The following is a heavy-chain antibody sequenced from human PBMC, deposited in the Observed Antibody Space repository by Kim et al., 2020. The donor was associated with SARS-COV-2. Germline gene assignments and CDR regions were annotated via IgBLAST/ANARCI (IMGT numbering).Heavy chain of an antibody. V-gene: IGHV3-30*03. CDR1: RFTFSSHG. CDR3: VRDPVTPSRGWSGQMDV. D-gene: IGHD2-15*01. J-gene: IGHJ6*02. CDR2: MSYDGDFI. Sequence: GGSLRLSCTASRFTFSSHGMHWVRQAPGKGLEWVAVMSYDGDFIYYADSVEGRFTISRDNSKNTLYLQMNSLRVEDTAVYYCVRDPVTPSRGWSGQMDVWGQGTTVTVSS.